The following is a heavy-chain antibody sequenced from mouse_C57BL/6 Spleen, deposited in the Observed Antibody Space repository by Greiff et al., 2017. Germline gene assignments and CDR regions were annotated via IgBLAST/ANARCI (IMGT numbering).Heavy chain of an antibody. J-gene: IGHJ4*01. V-gene: IGHV5-17*01. Sequence: EVHLLESGGGLVKPGGSLKLSCAASGFTFSDYGMHWVRQAPEKGLEWVAYISSGSSTIYYADTVKGRFTISRDNAKNTLFLQMTSLRSEDTAMYCGAKPLLWSSSMDYWGQGTSVTVSS. D-gene: IGHD2-1*01. CDR2: ISSGSSTI. CDR3: AKPLLWSSSMDY. CDR1: GFTFSDYG.